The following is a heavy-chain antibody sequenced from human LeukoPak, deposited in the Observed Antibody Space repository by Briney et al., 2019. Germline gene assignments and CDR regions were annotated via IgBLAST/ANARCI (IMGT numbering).Heavy chain of an antibody. D-gene: IGHD3-10*01. V-gene: IGHV3-23*01. Sequence: GGSLRLSCAASGFSFSSYAMSWVRQAPGKGLEWVSTISGGGSPTHFADSVKGRFTISRDNSKNTLYLQMNSLSVEDTAVYYCAREGASSLVRGVIGYWGPGTLVTVSS. CDR3: AREGASSLVRGVIGY. CDR2: ISGGGSPT. J-gene: IGHJ4*02. CDR1: GFSFSSYA.